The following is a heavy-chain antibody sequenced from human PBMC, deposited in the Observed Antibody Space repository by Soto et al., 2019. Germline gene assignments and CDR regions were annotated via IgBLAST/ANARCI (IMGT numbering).Heavy chain of an antibody. CDR2: INPSNGVT. CDR1: GFSFNTYY. D-gene: IGHD2-21*02. J-gene: IGHJ6*02. V-gene: IGHV1-46*02. Sequence: QVQLVQSGAELKKPGASVSLSCKASGFSFNTYYIHWVRQSPGEGFQWMGVINPSNGVTSNPQKFQGRVSMTADTSTTTVYLELSSLKSEDTAVYFCARDWPDTYCGGDCPLGYYYHGMDVWGQGTAVTVSS. CDR3: ARDWPDTYCGGDCPLGYYYHGMDV.